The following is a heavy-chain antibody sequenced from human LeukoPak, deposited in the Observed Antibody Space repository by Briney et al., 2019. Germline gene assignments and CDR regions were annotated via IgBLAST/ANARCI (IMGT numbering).Heavy chain of an antibody. CDR2: INPNSGGT. V-gene: IGHV1-2*02. Sequence: ASVKVSCKASGYTFTGYYMHWVRQAPGQGLEWMGWINPNSGGTNYAQKFQGRVTMTRDTSISTAYMELSRLRSDDTAVYYCARDSGYGHNDQKDYWGQGTLVTVSS. D-gene: IGHD5-12*01. J-gene: IGHJ4*02. CDR3: ARDSGYGHNDQKDY. CDR1: GYTFTGYY.